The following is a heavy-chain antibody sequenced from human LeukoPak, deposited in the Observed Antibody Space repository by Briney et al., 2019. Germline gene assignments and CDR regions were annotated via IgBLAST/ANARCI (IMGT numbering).Heavy chain of an antibody. D-gene: IGHD2-15*01. CDR1: GFTFSSYG. CDR3: AKTSGGNY. V-gene: IGHV3-33*06. Sequence: PGGSLRLSCAASGFTFSSYGMHWVRQAPGKGLEWVAVIWYDGSNKYYADSVKGRFTISRDNFKNTLYLQMDSLRAEDTAIYYCAKTSGGNYWGQGTLVTISS. CDR2: IWYDGSNK. J-gene: IGHJ4*02.